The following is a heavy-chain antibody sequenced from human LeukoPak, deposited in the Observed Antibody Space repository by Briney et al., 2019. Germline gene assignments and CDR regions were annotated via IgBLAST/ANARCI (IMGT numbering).Heavy chain of an antibody. J-gene: IGHJ4*02. CDR1: GFTFTNYN. CDR2: ISAYNGNT. Sequence: GASVKVSCKASGFTFTNYNMHWVRQAPGQGLEWMGWISAYNGNTNYAQKLQGRVTMTTDTSTSTAYMELSSLRSEDTAVYYCARDNDSRDPPHFDYWGQGTLVTVSS. V-gene: IGHV1-18*01. CDR3: ARDNDSRDPPHFDY. D-gene: IGHD3-16*01.